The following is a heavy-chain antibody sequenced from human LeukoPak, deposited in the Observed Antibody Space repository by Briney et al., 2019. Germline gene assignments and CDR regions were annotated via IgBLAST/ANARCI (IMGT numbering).Heavy chain of an antibody. Sequence: PSETLSLTCTASGGYIGSYYWSWIRQPAGKGLEWIGRILTSETPSYNPSLESRVTMSVDTSESQFSLKLTSVTAADTAVYYCARHADVYSSSFGYFDYWGQGTLVTVSS. CDR1: GGYIGSYY. CDR3: ARHADVYSSSFGYFDY. CDR2: ILTSETP. J-gene: IGHJ4*02. V-gene: IGHV4-4*07. D-gene: IGHD6-13*01.